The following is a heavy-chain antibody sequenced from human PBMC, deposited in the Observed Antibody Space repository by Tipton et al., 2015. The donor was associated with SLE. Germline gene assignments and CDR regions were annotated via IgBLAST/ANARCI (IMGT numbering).Heavy chain of an antibody. D-gene: IGHD6-19*01. V-gene: IGHV4-4*07. Sequence: TLSLTCTVSGGSISSEYWSWLRQPAGKGLEWIGRLNPSGGTNYNPSLKSRVTMSVDTSKKQFSLKLTSVIAADTAVYYCARYNSPSWFDPWGQGTLVTVSS. CDR3: ARYNSPSWFDP. CDR2: LNPSGGT. CDR1: GGSISSEY. J-gene: IGHJ5*02.